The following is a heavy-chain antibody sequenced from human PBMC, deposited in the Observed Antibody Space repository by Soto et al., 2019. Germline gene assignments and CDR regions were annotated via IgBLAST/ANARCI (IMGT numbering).Heavy chain of an antibody. Sequence: PGGSLRLSCAASGFSFSDSTIHWVRQASGKGLEWVGRIRSKTNTYATAYAASVKGRFTISRDDSKNTAYLQMNSLKTDDTAIYYCTRQWLLWGPFDFWGQGT. CDR3: TRQWLLWGPFDF. CDR1: GFSFSDST. CDR2: IRSKTNTYAT. J-gene: IGHJ4*02. V-gene: IGHV3-73*01. D-gene: IGHD3-3*01.